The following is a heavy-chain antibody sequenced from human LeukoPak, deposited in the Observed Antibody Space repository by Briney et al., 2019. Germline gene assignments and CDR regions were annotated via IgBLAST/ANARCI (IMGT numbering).Heavy chain of an antibody. CDR1: SGSISSSY. CDR3: ARDFSGYSHFDY. D-gene: IGHD5-24*01. CDR2: IYTSGDT. Sequence: PSETLSLTXTVSSGSISSSYWSWIRQPAGKGMEWIGRIYTSGDTKYNPSLKSRVTMSVDTSKNHFSLKLTSVTAADTAVYYCARDFSGYSHFDYWGQGTLVTVSS. V-gene: IGHV4-4*07. J-gene: IGHJ4*02.